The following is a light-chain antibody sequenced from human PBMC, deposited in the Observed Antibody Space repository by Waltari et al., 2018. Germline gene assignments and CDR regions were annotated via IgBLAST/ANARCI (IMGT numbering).Light chain of an antibody. J-gene: IGKJ1*01. CDR3: QQSHTVPWT. CDR2: DVS. CDR1: QDISTH. V-gene: IGKV1-39*01. Sequence: DIQMTQSPSLLSACVGDRVTTTCRASQDISTHLNWYRQRPGKAPDLLLYDVSHLENGVPSRFSGGGSGTDFTLTISSLQPEDFATYFCQQSHTVPWTFAQGTTVEI.